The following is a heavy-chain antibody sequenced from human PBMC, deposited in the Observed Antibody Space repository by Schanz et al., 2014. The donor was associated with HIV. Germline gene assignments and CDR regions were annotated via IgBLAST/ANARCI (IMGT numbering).Heavy chain of an antibody. V-gene: IGHV3-33*01. CDR2: KWYDGSNK. J-gene: IGHJ4*02. CDR3: ARDLPNPYFDFSGPAGDY. CDR1: GFTFRNFG. D-gene: IGHD3-22*01. Sequence: QEQLVESGGGVVQPGKSLRLSCAASGFTFRNFGMHWVRQAPGKGLEWVAVKWYDGSNKYYADSVKGRFTISRDNSKNTLYLQMNSLRVEDTAVYYCARDLPNPYFDFSGPAGDYWGQGALVTVSS.